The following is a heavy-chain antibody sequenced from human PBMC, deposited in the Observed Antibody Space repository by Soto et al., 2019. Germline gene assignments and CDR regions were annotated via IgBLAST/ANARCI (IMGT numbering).Heavy chain of an antibody. V-gene: IGHV5-10-1*01. CDR1: GYTFTGYW. J-gene: IGHJ6*02. CDR2: IDPSDSST. D-gene: IGHD4-4*01. CDR3: ARLGHDYSNSGMDV. Sequence: ISCKGSGYTFTGYWINWVRQMPGKGLEWMGKIDPSDSSTNYSPSYSPSFQGHVTISTDKSITTAYLQWSSLKASDTAIYYCARLGHDYSNSGMDVWGQGTTVTVSS.